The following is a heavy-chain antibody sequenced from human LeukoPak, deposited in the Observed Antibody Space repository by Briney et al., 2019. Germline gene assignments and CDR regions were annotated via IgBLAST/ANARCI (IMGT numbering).Heavy chain of an antibody. D-gene: IGHD4-17*01. CDR1: GFNVSINY. J-gene: IGHJ3*02. CDR3: AREDYGDYVYVFDI. V-gene: IGHV3-53*01. CDR2: IYAGGAT. Sequence: GGSLRLSCAASGFNVSINYMSWARQAPGKGLEWVSVIYAGGATYYADSVKGRFTISRDNAKNTLYLQMNSLRAEDTAVYYCAREDYGDYVYVFDIWGQGTMVTVSS.